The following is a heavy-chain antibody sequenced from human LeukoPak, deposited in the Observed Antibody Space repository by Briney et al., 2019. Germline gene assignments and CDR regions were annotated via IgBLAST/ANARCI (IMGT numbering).Heavy chain of an antibody. CDR1: GGSINSRTYY. V-gene: IGHV4-39*01. CDR2: IYYSGST. J-gene: IGHJ4*02. Sequence: SETLSLTCTVSGGSINSRTYYWGWIRQPPWKGLEWIGNIYYSGSTFYNPSLKSRITISIDTSNNEFSLKLSSVTAADTAVYYCARIYYDSSGYYYEFDYWDQGTLVTVSS. D-gene: IGHD3-22*01. CDR3: ARIYYDSSGYYYEFDY.